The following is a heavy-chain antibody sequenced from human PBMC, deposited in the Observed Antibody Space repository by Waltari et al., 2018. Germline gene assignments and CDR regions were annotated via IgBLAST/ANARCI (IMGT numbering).Heavy chain of an antibody. CDR3: ARDPGPIVGAPDF. CDR2: INPKNGDT. D-gene: IGHD1-26*01. Sequence: QVQLGQSGTEVKKPGASVRVPCQASGYTFSNYHLHWVRQTPGQGFEWMGWINPKNGDTSYAQNFLGRVTMTRDTSINTAYMDLSGLRSDDAAVFYCARDPGPIVGAPDFWGQGTLVTVSS. CDR1: GYTFSNYH. V-gene: IGHV1-2*02. J-gene: IGHJ4*02.